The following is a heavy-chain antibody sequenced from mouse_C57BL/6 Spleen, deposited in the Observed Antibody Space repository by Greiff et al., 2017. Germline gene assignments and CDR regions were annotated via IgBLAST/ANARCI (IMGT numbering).Heavy chain of an antibody. D-gene: IGHD3-2*02. Sequence: EVQRVESGGGLVQPGASLKLSCESYEYDFPSHYMSWVRKTPEKSLELVAAINRDGGSTYYPDTMERRCIISRDNTTKTLYLQLSSLRSEDTALYYCARDSQATHAMDYWGQGTSVTVSS. J-gene: IGHJ4*01. CDR2: INRDGGST. CDR3: ARDSQATHAMDY. CDR1: EYDFPSHY. V-gene: IGHV5-2*01.